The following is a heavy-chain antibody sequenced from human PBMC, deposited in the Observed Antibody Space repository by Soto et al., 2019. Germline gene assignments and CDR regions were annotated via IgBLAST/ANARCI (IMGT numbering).Heavy chain of an antibody. D-gene: IGHD3-10*01. CDR3: ARASGYGDEDYYYGMDV. Sequence: SVKVSCKASGGTFSSYAISWVRQAPGQGLEWMGGIIPIFGTANYAQKFQGRVTITADESTSTAYMELSSLRSEDTAVYYCARASGYGDEDYYYGMDVWGQGTTVTVSS. CDR1: GGTFSSYA. V-gene: IGHV1-69*13. CDR2: IIPIFGTA. J-gene: IGHJ6*02.